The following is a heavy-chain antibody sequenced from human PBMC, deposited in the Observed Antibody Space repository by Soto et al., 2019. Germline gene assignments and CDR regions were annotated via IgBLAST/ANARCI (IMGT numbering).Heavy chain of an antibody. Sequence: QVQLVQSGAEVKKPGSSVKVSCKASGGTFSSYAISWVRQAPGQGLEWMGGIIPIFGTANYAQKFQGRVTITADESTSTAYMELSSLRSEDTAVYYCARLQGLTAQYYYGMDVWGQGPTVTVSS. J-gene: IGHJ6*02. CDR1: GGTFSSYA. CDR3: ARLQGLTAQYYYGMDV. CDR2: IIPIFGTA. V-gene: IGHV1-69*01.